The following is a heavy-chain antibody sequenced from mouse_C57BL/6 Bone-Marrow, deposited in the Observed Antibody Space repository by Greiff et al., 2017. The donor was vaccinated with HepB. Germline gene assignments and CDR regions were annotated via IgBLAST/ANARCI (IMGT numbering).Heavy chain of an antibody. D-gene: IGHD1-1*01. Sequence: EVHLVESGGGLVKPGGSLKLSCAASGFTFSSYAMSWVRQTPEKRLEWVATISDGGSYTYYPDNVKGRFTISRDNAKNNLYLQMSHLKSEDTAMYYCARDRRNYYGSTPYWYFDVWGTGTTVTVSS. CDR2: ISDGGSYT. J-gene: IGHJ1*03. CDR3: ARDRRNYYGSTPYWYFDV. V-gene: IGHV5-4*01. CDR1: GFTFSSYA.